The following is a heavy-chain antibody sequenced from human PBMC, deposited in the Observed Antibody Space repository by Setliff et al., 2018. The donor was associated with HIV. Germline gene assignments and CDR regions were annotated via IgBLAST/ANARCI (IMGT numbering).Heavy chain of an antibody. V-gene: IGHV4-31*03. CDR3: ARDKPYERSGYRTLYY. CDR2: VFHTGTT. J-gene: IGHJ4*02. D-gene: IGHD3-22*01. Sequence: PSETLSLTCTVSGGSIRGDDYYWTWIRQHPGKGLEWIGYVFHTGTTYYNPSLKSRLTLSVDTSKNQFSLKLSSVTAADTAVYYCARDKPYERSGYRTLYYWGQGTLVTVSS. CDR1: GGSIRGDDYY.